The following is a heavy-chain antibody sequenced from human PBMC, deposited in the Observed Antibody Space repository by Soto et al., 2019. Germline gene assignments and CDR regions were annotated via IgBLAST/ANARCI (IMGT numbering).Heavy chain of an antibody. CDR2: IYYSGST. CDR1: GGSISSGGYY. D-gene: IGHD3-10*01. CDR3: ARNDGSGRYSYYYYYGMDV. J-gene: IGHJ6*02. V-gene: IGHV4-31*03. Sequence: SETLSLTCTVSGGSISSGGYYWSWIRQHPGKGLEWIGYIYYSGSTYYNPPLKSRVTISVDTSKNQFSLKLSSVTAADTAVYYCARNDGSGRYSYYYYYGMDVWGQVTTVTVSS.